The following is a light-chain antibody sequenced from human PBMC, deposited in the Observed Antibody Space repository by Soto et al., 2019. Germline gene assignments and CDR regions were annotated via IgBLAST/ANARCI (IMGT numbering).Light chain of an antibody. CDR1: QSISIY. CDR3: QQSYSTPGT. V-gene: IGKV1-39*01. CDR2: AAS. Sequence: DIQMTQSPSSLSSSVGDKVTITCRASQSISIYLKWYQQKPGKAPKLLIYAASSLQSGVPSRFSGSGSGTDFTLTISSLQPEDFATYYCQQSYSTPGTFGPGTEVHIK. J-gene: IGKJ3*01.